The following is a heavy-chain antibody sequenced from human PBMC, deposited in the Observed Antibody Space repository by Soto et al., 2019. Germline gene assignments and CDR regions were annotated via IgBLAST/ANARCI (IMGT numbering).Heavy chain of an antibody. CDR1: EFTFINYA. Sequence: EVQVLESGGGLVQPGGSLRLSCAGSEFTFINYAMNWVRQAPGKGLEWVSSISGGGDAAFFPDSVRGRFTISRDNSKNTVTLQMSSLGVDDTAVYYCARKILGSTTRRNYWYFDLWGRGTLVTVSS. CDR3: ARKILGSTTRRNYWYFDL. V-gene: IGHV3-23*01. CDR2: ISGGGDAA. D-gene: IGHD7-27*01. J-gene: IGHJ2*01.